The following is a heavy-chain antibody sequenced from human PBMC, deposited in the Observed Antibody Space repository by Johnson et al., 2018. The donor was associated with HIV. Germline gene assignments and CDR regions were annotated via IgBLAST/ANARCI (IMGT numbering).Heavy chain of an antibody. Sequence: VQLVESGGGLVQPGGSLRLSCAASGFTFSSYWMSWVRQAPGKGLEWVANIKQDGSEKYYVDSVKGRFTISRDNAVNSLYLQMSSLKVEDTALYYCARDGESQQLALGDALDVGGRGTMVIVSS. J-gene: IGHJ3*01. CDR3: ARDGESQQLALGDALDV. V-gene: IGHV3-7*01. CDR1: GFTFSSYW. D-gene: IGHD6-13*01. CDR2: IKQDGSEK.